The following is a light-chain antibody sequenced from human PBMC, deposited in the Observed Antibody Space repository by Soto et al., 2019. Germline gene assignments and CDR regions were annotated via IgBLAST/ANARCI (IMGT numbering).Light chain of an antibody. J-gene: IGKJ1*01. CDR3: QHYNSYSEE. CDR1: QSISGW. CDR2: AAS. Sequence: DIQMTQSPSTLSASVGDIVTITCRASQSISGWLAWYQQKPGKVPKLLIYAASTLQSGVPSRFSGSGSGTDFTLTISSPQPDDFATYYCQHYNSYSEEFGQGTKVDIK. V-gene: IGKV1-5*01.